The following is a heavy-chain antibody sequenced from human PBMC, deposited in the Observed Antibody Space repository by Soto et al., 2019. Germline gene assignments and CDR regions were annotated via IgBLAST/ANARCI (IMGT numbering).Heavy chain of an antibody. J-gene: IGHJ6*02. D-gene: IGHD6-19*01. Sequence: QVQLQQWGAGLLKPSETLSLTCAVYGGSFSGYYWSWIRQPPGKGLEWIGEINHSGITNYNPSPKSRVTISVDTSQNQFSLKLSSVTAADTAVYYCARQRGGGWYVRYYGMYVWGQGTTVTVSS. V-gene: IGHV4-34*01. CDR2: INHSGIT. CDR3: ARQRGGGWYVRYYGMYV. CDR1: GGSFSGYY.